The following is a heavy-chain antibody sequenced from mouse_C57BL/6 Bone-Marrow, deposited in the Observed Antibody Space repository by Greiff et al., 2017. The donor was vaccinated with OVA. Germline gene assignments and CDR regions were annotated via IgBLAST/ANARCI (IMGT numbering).Heavy chain of an antibody. V-gene: IGHV5-6*01. CDR3: ARPYDYPFYYAMDY. Sequence: EVQGVESGGDLVKPGGSLKLSCAASGFTFSSYGMSWVRQTPDKRLEWVATISSGGSYTYYPDSVKGRFTISRDNAKNTLYLQMSSLKSEDTAMYDCARPYDYPFYYAMDYWGQGTSVTVSS. CDR2: ISSGGSYT. CDR1: GFTFSSYG. D-gene: IGHD2-4*01. J-gene: IGHJ4*01.